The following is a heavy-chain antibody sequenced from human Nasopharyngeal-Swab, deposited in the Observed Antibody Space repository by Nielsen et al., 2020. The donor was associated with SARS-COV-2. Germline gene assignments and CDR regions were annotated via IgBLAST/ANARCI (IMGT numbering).Heavy chain of an antibody. CDR3: ASRPRFYYGSGSRTY. V-gene: IGHV3-48*01. CDR1: GFTFSSYS. J-gene: IGHJ6*04. Sequence: GGSLRLSCAASGFTFSSYSMNWVRQAPGKGLEWVSYISSSSSTIYYADSVKGRFTISRDNAKNSLYLQMNSLRAEDTAVYYCASRPRFYYGSGSRTYWGKGTTVTVSS. D-gene: IGHD3-10*01. CDR2: ISSSSSTI.